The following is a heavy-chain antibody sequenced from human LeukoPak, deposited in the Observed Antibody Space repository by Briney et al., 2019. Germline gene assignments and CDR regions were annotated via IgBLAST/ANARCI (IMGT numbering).Heavy chain of an antibody. Sequence: GGSLRLSCAASGFNLISYRMNWFPQAPGKGLEWVSYSSSTTSLTYYADSVKGRFTISRDNAKNSVYLQMNSLRDEDTAVYYCARGRVGYEGDYWGQGTLVTVSS. J-gene: IGHJ4*02. V-gene: IGHV3-48*02. CDR3: ARGRVGYEGDY. CDR2: SSSTTSLT. CDR1: GFNLISYR. D-gene: IGHD5-18*01.